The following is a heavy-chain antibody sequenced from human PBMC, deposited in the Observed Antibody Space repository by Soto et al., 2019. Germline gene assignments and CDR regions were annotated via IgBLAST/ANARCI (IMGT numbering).Heavy chain of an antibody. J-gene: IGHJ6*03. CDR3: AREGIAARLYYYHYYMDV. D-gene: IGHD6-6*01. V-gene: IGHV1-18*01. Sequence: GAAVKVSCKASGYTFTSYGISWVRQAPGQGLEWMGWISAYNGNTNYAQKLQGRVTMTTDTSTSTAYMELRSLRSDDTAVYYCAREGIAARLYYYHYYMDVWGKGTTVTVSS. CDR1: GYTFTSYG. CDR2: ISAYNGNT.